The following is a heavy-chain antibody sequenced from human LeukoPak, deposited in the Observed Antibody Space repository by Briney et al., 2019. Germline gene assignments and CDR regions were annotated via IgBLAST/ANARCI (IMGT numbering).Heavy chain of an antibody. CDR2: IYSGGST. CDR3: ASTPWDYYYGMDV. D-gene: IGHD3-16*01. CDR1: GFTVSSNY. J-gene: IGHJ6*02. Sequence: GGSLRLSCAASGFTVSSNYMSWVRQAPGKGLEWVSVIYSGGSTYHADSVKGRFTISRDNSKNTLYLQMNSLRAEDTAVYYCASTPWDYYYGMDVWGQGTTVTVSS. V-gene: IGHV3-66*01.